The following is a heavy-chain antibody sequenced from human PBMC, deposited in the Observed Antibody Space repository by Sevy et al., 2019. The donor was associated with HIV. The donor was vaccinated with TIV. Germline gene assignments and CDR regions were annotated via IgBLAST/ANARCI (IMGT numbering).Heavy chain of an antibody. V-gene: IGHV3-49*03. J-gene: IGHJ4*02. Sequence: GGSLRLSCTSSGFTFGDYAMSWFRQAPGKGLEWVAFIRRNSHEPYGGTTEYAASVKGRLTISRDDSKRIAYLQMNSLKTEDTAVYYCTRPLATADTPEYFFDYWGKGILVTVSS. CDR1: GFTFGDYA. CDR2: IRRNSHEPYGGTT. CDR3: TRPLATADTPEYFFDY. D-gene: IGHD5-12*01.